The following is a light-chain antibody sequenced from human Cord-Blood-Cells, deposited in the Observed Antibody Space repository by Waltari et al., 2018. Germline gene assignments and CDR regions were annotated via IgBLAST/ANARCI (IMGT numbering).Light chain of an antibody. V-gene: IGKV1-39*01. CDR1: QSISSY. CDR2: AAS. CDR3: QQSYSTPPA. Sequence: DIQMTQSPSSLSASVGDRVTITCRASQSISSYLNWYQQKPGKAPKLQIYAASSFQSGVPSRFSGIESGTDVTLTISSQQPEDFATYYGQQSYSTPPAFGGGTKVEIK. J-gene: IGKJ4*01.